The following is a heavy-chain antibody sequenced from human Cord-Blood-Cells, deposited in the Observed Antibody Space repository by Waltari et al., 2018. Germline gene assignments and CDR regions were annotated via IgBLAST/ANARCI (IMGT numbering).Heavy chain of an antibody. CDR3: ARLKGYSGSYYNAFDI. Sequence: QVQLQQWGAGLLKPSETLSLTCAAYGGSFRGYYWSWIRHPPGKGLEWIGEINHSGSTNYNPSLKSRVTISVDTSKNQFSLKLSSVTAADTAVYYCARLKGYSGSYYNAFDIWGQGTMVTVSS. J-gene: IGHJ3*02. V-gene: IGHV4-34*01. CDR2: INHSGST. D-gene: IGHD1-26*01. CDR1: GGSFRGYY.